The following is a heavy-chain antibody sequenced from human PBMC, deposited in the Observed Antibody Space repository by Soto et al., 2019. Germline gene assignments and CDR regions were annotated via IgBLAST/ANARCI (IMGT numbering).Heavy chain of an antibody. CDR3: TRDGRGLGRLSLFEY. CDR2: IYSGETT. J-gene: IGHJ4*02. V-gene: IGHV3-53*01. Sequence: PGGSLRLSCAASGFNVNSDYMNWVRQTPGKGLEWVASIYSGETTYYADSVRGRFTISSDKSKNTLYFQLSSLRIEDTAVYYCTRDGRGLGRLSLFEYWGQGVRVTAPQ. CDR1: GFNVNSDY. D-gene: IGHD2-21*02.